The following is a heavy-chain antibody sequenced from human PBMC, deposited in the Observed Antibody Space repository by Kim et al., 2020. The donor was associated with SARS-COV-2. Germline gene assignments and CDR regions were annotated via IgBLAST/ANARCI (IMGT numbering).Heavy chain of an antibody. D-gene: IGHD3-9*01. V-gene: IGHV4-61*01. J-gene: IGHJ6*02. Sequence: SQTLSLTCTVSGGSVSSGSYYWSWIRQPPGKGLEWIGYIYYSGSTNYNPSLKSRVTISVDTSKNQFSLKLSSVTAADTAVYYCAREEAILTGYYYYYGMDVWGQGTTVTVSS. CDR2: IYYSGST. CDR3: AREEAILTGYYYYYGMDV. CDR1: GGSVSSGSYY.